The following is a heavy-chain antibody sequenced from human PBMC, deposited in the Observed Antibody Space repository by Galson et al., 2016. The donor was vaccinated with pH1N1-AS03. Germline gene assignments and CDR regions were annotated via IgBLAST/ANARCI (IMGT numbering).Heavy chain of an antibody. J-gene: IGHJ4*02. CDR2: IKSTVHGETT. D-gene: IGHD3-16*01. CDR1: GRTFSNLW. CDR3: TTDVPMSGGALDS. V-gene: IGHV3-15*01. Sequence: SLRLSCAASGRTFSNLWMMWVRQSPGKGPEWVGRIKSTVHGETTDYAAPVKGRFTISRDDSKNTVYLQMNSLKTEDTALYYCTTDVPMSGGALDSWGQGTPVTVSS.